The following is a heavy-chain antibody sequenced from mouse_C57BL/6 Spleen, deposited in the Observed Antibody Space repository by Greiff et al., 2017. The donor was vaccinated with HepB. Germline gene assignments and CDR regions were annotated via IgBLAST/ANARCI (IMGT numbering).Heavy chain of an antibody. J-gene: IGHJ1*03. D-gene: IGHD1-1*01. Sequence: EVHLVESGGGLVKPGGSLKLSCAASGFTFSSYAMSWVRQTPEKRLEWVATISDGGSYTYYPDNVKGRFTISRDNAKNNLYLQMSHLKSEDTAMYYCARVPITTVVATHFDVWGTGTTVTVSS. CDR3: ARVPITTVVATHFDV. CDR1: GFTFSSYA. V-gene: IGHV5-4*01. CDR2: ISDGGSYT.